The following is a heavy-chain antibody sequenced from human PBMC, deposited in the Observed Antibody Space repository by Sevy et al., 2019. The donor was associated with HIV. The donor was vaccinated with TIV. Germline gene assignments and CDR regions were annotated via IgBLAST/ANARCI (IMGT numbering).Heavy chain of an antibody. CDR2: ISYDGSNK. CDR3: AKAHTDYYDSSGSDYFDY. V-gene: IGHV3-30*18. CDR1: GFTFSSYG. D-gene: IGHD3-22*01. J-gene: IGHJ4*02. Sequence: GGSLRLSCAASGFTFSSYGMHWVRQAPGKGLEWVAVISYDGSNKYYADSVKGRFTISRDNSKNTLYLQMNSQRAEDTAVYYCAKAHTDYYDSSGSDYFDYWGQGTLVTVSS.